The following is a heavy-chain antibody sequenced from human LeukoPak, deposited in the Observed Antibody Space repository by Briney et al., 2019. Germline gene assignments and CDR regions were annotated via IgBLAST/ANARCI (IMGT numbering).Heavy chain of an antibody. CDR2: IIPIFGTA. V-gene: IGHV1-69*01. J-gene: IGHJ4*02. D-gene: IGHD2-2*01. Sequence: ASVKVSCTASGGTFSSYAISWVRQAPGQGLEWMGGIIPIFGTANYAQKFQGRVTITADESTSTAYMELSSLRSEDTAVYYCAAVVPAVMGYFDYWGQGTLVTVSS. CDR1: GGTFSSYA. CDR3: AAVVPAVMGYFDY.